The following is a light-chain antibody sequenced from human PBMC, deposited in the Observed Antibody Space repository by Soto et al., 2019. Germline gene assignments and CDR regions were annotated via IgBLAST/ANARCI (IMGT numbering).Light chain of an antibody. J-gene: IGLJ3*02. V-gene: IGLV1-40*01. CDR1: SSNIGAPYD. CDR2: GNN. Sequence: QSVLTQPPSVSGAPGQRVTISCSGSSSNIGAPYDVHWYQQLPGAAPKLLIYGNNNRPSAVPDRFSGSKSGTSASLAIAGLQAEDEADYYCQSYDSRLRGSVFGGGTKVTVL. CDR3: QSYDSRLRGSV.